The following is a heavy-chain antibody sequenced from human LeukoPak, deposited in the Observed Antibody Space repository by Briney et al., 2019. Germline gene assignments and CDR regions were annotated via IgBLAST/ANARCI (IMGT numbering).Heavy chain of an antibody. CDR3: ARSPIVVRPTYSDYYGMDV. D-gene: IGHD2-15*01. Sequence: PGKSLRLSCAASGFTFSNYGMNWVRQAPGKGLEWVAVVSYDGVNNYYADSVKGRFTISRDNSRNTLYLQVNSLKAEDTAVYYCARSPIVVRPTYSDYYGMDVWGQGTTVTVSS. V-gene: IGHV3-30*03. CDR2: VSYDGVNN. CDR1: GFTFSNYG. J-gene: IGHJ6*02.